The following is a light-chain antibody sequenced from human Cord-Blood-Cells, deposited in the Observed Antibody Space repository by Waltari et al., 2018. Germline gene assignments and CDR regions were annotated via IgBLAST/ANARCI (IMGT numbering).Light chain of an antibody. CDR1: QGISSY. CDR2: AAS. CDR3: QQYYSYPVT. J-gene: IGKJ2*01. V-gene: IGKV1-8*01. Sequence: QSPSSLSASTGDRVTITCRASQGISSYLAWYQQKPGKAPKLLIYAASTLQSGVPSRFSGSGSGTDFTLTISCLQSEDFATYYCQQYYSYPVTFGQGTKLEIK.